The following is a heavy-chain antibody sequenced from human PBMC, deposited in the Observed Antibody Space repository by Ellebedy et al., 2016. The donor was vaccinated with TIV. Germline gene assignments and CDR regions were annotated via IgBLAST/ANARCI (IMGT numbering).Heavy chain of an antibody. CDR3: AKAWGGVDAFDI. Sequence: GGSLRLSCAASGFTFTNYGMTWVRQAPGKGLEWVSTISGSGGTAYYADSVKGRFTISRDNSKNTLYLQMNSLRAEDTAVYYCAKAWGGVDAFDIWGQGTMVTVSS. D-gene: IGHD3-16*01. V-gene: IGHV3-23*01. J-gene: IGHJ3*02. CDR1: GFTFTNYG. CDR2: ISGSGGTA.